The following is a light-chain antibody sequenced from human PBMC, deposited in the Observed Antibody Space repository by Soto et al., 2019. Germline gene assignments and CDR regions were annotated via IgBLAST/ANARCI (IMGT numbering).Light chain of an antibody. Sequence: QAVVTQPPSASGTPGQRVTMSCSGSSSNIVSYSVIWYLHLPGTAPKLLIYSDNQRPSGVPVRFSGSRSSTSASLAISGLQSEDEAEYDCASWDDSRNGPVFGGGTKVTVL. CDR2: SDN. CDR1: SSNIVSYS. V-gene: IGLV1-44*01. J-gene: IGLJ3*02. CDR3: ASWDDSRNGPV.